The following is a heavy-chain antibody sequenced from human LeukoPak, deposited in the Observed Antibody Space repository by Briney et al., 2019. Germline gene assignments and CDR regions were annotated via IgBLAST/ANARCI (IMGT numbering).Heavy chain of an antibody. D-gene: IGHD3-10*01. CDR1: GGSISSSNW. J-gene: IGHJ3*02. CDR3: ARARLYYGSGRGAFDI. Sequence: PSETLSLTCAVSGGSISSSNWWRWVRQPPGKGLEWIGEIYHSGSTNYNPSLKSRVTISVDKSKNQFSLKLSSVTAADTAVYYCARARLYYGSGRGAFDIWGQGTMVTVSS. V-gene: IGHV4-4*02. CDR2: IYHSGST.